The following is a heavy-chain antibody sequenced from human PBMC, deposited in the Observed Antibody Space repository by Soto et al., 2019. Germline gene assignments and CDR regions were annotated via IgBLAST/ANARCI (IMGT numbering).Heavy chain of an antibody. V-gene: IGHV3-21*01. D-gene: IGHD6-13*01. CDR2: ISSSSSYI. Sequence: PGGSLRLSCAASGFTFSSYSMNRVRQAPGKGLEWVSSISSSSSYIYYADSVEGRFTISRDKAKNSLYLQMNSLRAQDTAVYYCARSSISLPASNSWYYYGMDVWGQGTTVTVSS. J-gene: IGHJ6*02. CDR3: ARSSISLPASNSWYYYGMDV. CDR1: GFTFSSYS.